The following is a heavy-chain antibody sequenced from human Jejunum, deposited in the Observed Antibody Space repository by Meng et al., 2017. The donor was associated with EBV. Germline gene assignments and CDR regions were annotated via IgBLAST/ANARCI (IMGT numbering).Heavy chain of an antibody. CDR1: GCSNRDKGW. V-gene: IGHV4-4*02. CDR3: AGNGYYALEY. Sequence: EPAPGSVYASGTPSLTWVGCGCSNRDKGWWSWVRQPPGKGLGWLGEIYHGGGTNYHPSLESRVTISVDKSKNQFSLKLNSVTVADTAVYYCAGNGYYALEYWGPGILVTVSS. J-gene: IGHJ4*02. D-gene: IGHD3-22*01. CDR2: IYHGGGT.